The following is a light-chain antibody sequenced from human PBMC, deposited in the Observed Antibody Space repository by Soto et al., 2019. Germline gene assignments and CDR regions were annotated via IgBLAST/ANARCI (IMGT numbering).Light chain of an antibody. Sequence: QSALAQPPSASGSPGQSVAISCTVTSSDVGGYNYVSWYQQHPGKAPKLMIYEVNKRPSGVPDRFSGSKSGNTASLTVSGLQAEDEADYYCSSYAGSSSVFGTGTKVTVL. J-gene: IGLJ1*01. V-gene: IGLV2-8*01. CDR1: SSDVGGYNY. CDR2: EVN. CDR3: SSYAGSSSV.